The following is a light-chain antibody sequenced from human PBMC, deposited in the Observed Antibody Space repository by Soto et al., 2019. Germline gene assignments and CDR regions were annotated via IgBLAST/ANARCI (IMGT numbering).Light chain of an antibody. Sequence: DNQMTQSPSTLSASVGDRVTITCRASQRINNWLAWYQQKPGKAPKLLLYDATSLESGVPSRFSGSGSGTEFTLTISSLQPDEFATYYCQQPTYLFGQGTKLEIK. CDR2: DAT. J-gene: IGKJ2*01. CDR3: QQPTYL. V-gene: IGKV1-5*01. CDR1: QRINNW.